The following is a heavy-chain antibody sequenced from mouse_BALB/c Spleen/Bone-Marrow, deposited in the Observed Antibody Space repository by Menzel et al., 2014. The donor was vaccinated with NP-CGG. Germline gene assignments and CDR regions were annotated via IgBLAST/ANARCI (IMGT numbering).Heavy chain of an antibody. CDR2: IDTSDSYT. CDR3: ARTGYDYYFDY. Sequence: QVQLKESGAELVMPGASVKMSCKASGYTFTDYWMHWVKHRPGQGLEWIGAIDTSDSYTSYNQKFKGKATLTVDESSSTAYMQLNSLTSEDSAVYYCARTGYDYYFDYWGQGTTLTVSS. CDR1: GYTFTDYW. D-gene: IGHD2-4*01. J-gene: IGHJ2*01. V-gene: IGHV1-69*01.